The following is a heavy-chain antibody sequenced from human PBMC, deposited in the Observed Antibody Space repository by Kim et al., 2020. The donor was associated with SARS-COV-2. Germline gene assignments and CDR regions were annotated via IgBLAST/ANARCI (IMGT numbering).Heavy chain of an antibody. D-gene: IGHD2-15*01. J-gene: IGHJ6*02. CDR1: GYTFTSYA. CDR3: ARVVIGCSGGSCYPGQDRAYYYYGMDV. V-gene: IGHV7-4-1*02. CDR2: INTNTGNP. Sequence: ASVKVSCKASGYTFTSYAMNWVRQAPGQGLEWMGWINTNTGNPTYAQGFTGRFVFSLDTSVSTAYLQISSLKAEDTAVYYCARVVIGCSGGSCYPGQDRAYYYYGMDVWGQGTTVTVSS.